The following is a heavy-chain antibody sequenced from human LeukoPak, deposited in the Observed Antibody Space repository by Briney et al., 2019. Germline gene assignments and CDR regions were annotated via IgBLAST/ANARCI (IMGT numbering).Heavy chain of an antibody. CDR2: IYSTDKT. J-gene: IGHJ6*04. CDR1: GFIFSDYY. Sequence: TGGSLRLSCAASGFIFSDYYMNWVRQAPGKGLEWVSVIYSTDKTNYADSVQGRFTISRDPSKNTVYLQMNSPRGEDTAVYYCAREIGYYLDNHSSRLRGRFDVWGTGTTVIVSS. V-gene: IGHV3-53*01. CDR3: AREIGYYLDNHSSRLRGRFDV. D-gene: IGHD2-15*01.